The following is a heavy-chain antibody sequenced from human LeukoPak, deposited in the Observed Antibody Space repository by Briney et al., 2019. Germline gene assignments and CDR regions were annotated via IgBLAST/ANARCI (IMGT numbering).Heavy chain of an antibody. V-gene: IGHV4-34*01. CDR3: AREIAAAGTAYGY. D-gene: IGHD6-13*01. CDR1: GGSFSGYY. Sequence: PSETLSLTCGVYGGSFSGYYWSWIRQPPGKGLEWIGEINHSGSTNYNPSLKSRVTISVDTSKNQFSLQLSSVTAADTAVYYCAREIAAAGTAYGYWGQGTLVTLSS. CDR2: INHSGST. J-gene: IGHJ4*02.